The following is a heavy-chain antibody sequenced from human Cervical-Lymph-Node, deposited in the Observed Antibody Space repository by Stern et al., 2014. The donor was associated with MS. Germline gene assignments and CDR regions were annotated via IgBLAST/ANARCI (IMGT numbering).Heavy chain of an antibody. CDR3: ATHRGRVTYYYGMDV. D-gene: IGHD2-21*02. Sequence: QEQMVESGAEVKKPGASVKVSCKVSGYTLSEISMHWGRKDPGKGLEWMGGFDPEHGETSYAHNLQGRVTMAEDRSTDTAYMELSSLRSEDTPLYYCATHRGRVTYYYGMDVWGQGTTVTFSS. V-gene: IGHV1-24*01. J-gene: IGHJ6*02. CDR2: FDPEHGET. CDR1: GYTLSEIS.